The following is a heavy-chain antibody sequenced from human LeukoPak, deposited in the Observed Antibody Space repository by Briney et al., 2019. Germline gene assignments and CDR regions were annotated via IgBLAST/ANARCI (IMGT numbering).Heavy chain of an antibody. CDR1: GFTFSSYA. V-gene: IGHV3-74*01. J-gene: IGHJ4*02. D-gene: IGHD1-26*01. CDR3: ARARVGDPTDY. Sequence: GGSLRLSCAASGFTFSSYAMSWVRQAPGEGRVWVSRVHGDGNNIGYADFVEGRFTISRDNAKNTLYLEMSSLRREDTAVYYCARARVGDPTDYWGQGTLVTVSS. CDR2: VHGDGNNI.